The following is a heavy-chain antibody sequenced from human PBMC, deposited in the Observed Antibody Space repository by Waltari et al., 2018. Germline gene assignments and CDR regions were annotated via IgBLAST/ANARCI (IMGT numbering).Heavy chain of an antibody. D-gene: IGHD6-13*01. CDR2: RSHDGGNK. CDR3: ARGAVSSSWYRTFGYYGMDV. V-gene: IGHV3-30-3*01. CDR1: GFTFSSYA. Sequence: QVQLVESGGGVVQPGRSLRLSCAASGFTFSSYAMHWVRQAPGKGLEWVAVRSHDGGNKYNADSVKGRFTISRDNAKNTLYLQMNSLRAEDTAVYYCARGAVSSSWYRTFGYYGMDVWGQGTTVTVSS. J-gene: IGHJ6*02.